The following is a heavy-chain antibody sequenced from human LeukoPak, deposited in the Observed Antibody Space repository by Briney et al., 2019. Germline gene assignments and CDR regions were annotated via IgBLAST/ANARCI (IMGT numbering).Heavy chain of an antibody. J-gene: IGHJ4*02. Sequence: LRLSCAASGFTFSSYSMNWVRQPPGKGLEWIGEINHSGSTYYNPSLKSRVTISVDTSKNQFSLKLSSETAADTAVYYCARARAFWSGYYGGVVRSDFDYWGQGTLVTVSS. V-gene: IGHV4-34*09. CDR2: INHSGST. CDR3: ARARAFWSGYYGGVVRSDFDY. CDR1: GFTFSSYS. D-gene: IGHD3-3*01.